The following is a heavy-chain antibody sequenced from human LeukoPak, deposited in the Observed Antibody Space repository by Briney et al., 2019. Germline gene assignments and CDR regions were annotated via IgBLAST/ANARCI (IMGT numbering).Heavy chain of an antibody. J-gene: IGHJ4*02. V-gene: IGHV3-7*01. D-gene: IGHD4-23*01. Sequence: PGGSLRLSCVASGFTFSTYWMSWVRQAPGKGLEWVANLKQDGSVKHYVDSVKGRFTISRDNAKNSLYLQMTNLRAEDTAVYYCATSADSPGNSWGQETLITVSS. CDR2: LKQDGSVK. CDR3: ATSADSPGNS. CDR1: GFTFSTYW.